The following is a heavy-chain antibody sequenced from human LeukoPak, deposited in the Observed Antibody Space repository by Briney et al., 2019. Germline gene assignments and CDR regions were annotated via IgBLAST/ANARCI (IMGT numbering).Heavy chain of an antibody. V-gene: IGHV3-23*01. D-gene: IGHD2-21*01. Sequence: PGGTLRLSCAASGFTFSNHGMNWVRQAPGKGLEWVSSISGSGGTTYNADSVKGRFTISRDNSKNTLFLQMNSLRAEDTAVYYCMKLPTMIIVIDTDFEYWGQGAQVTVSS. CDR1: GFTFSNHG. J-gene: IGHJ4*02. CDR2: ISGSGGTT. CDR3: MKLPTMIIVIDTDFEY.